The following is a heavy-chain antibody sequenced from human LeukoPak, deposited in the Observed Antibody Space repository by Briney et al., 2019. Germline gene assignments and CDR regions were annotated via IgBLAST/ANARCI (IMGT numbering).Heavy chain of an antibody. CDR3: ARGSSSWFGWFDP. CDR1: GYTFTGYY. D-gene: IGHD6-13*01. V-gene: IGHV1-2*02. J-gene: IGHJ5*02. Sequence: ASVKVSCKPSGYTFTGYYMHWVRQAPGQGLEWMGWINPNSGGTNHAQKFQGRVTMTRDTSISTDYMELSRLRSDDTAVYYCARGSSSWFGWFDPWGQGTLVTVSS. CDR2: INPNSGGT.